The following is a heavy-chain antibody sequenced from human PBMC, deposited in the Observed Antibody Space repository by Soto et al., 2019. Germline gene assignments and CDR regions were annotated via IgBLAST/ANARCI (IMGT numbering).Heavy chain of an antibody. CDR3: ARDRTMIVVAIVPEIGMDV. D-gene: IGHD3-22*01. J-gene: IGHJ6*02. CDR2: IIPIFGTA. V-gene: IGHV1-69*12. CDR1: GGTFSSYA. Sequence: QVQLVQSGAEVKKPGSSVKVSCKASGGTFSSYAISWVRQAPGQGLEWMGGIIPIFGTANYAQKFQGRVTITADESTSTAYLELRRLRSEDTAVYYCARDRTMIVVAIVPEIGMDVWGQGTTVTVSS.